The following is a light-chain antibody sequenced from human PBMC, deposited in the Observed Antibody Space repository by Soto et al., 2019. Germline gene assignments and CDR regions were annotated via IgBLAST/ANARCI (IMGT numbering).Light chain of an antibody. CDR1: SSDVGGYNY. J-gene: IGLJ1*01. Sequence: QPVLTQPASVSGSPGQSIPISCTGTSSDVGGYNYVSWYQQHPGKAPKLMIYDVSNRPSGVSNRFSGSKSGNTASLTISGLQAEDEADYYCSSYTSSIFYVFGTGTKVTV. CDR2: DVS. CDR3: SSYTSSIFYV. V-gene: IGLV2-14*01.